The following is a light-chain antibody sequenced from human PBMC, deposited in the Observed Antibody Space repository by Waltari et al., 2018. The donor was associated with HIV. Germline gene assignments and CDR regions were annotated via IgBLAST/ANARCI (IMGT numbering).Light chain of an antibody. CDR3: HQYFRTPL. CDR1: RNIFDRYNNQNY. CDR2: WEY. V-gene: IGKV4-1*01. Sequence: DIVMTQSPDSLAVWLGERVNINWKSRRNIFDRYNNQNYLGWDQQKPGQPTKLRVYWEYTRGSGVPYRFSGSGSGTNPTLTISSQQAEDVAVYYCHQYFRTPLFGQGTKLEIK. J-gene: IGKJ2*01.